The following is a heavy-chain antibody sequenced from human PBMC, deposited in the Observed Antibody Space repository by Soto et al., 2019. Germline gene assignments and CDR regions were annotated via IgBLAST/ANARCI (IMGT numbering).Heavy chain of an antibody. Sequence: QVQLVQSGAEVKKPGASVKVSCKASGYTFTGYYMHWVRQAPGQGLERMGWINPNSGGTNYAQKFQGRVTMTRDTSIRTAYMELSRLRSDDTAVYYCARSIAAAGTGYYGMDVWGQGTTVTVSS. CDR1: GYTFTGYY. J-gene: IGHJ6*02. D-gene: IGHD6-13*01. CDR2: INPNSGGT. V-gene: IGHV1-2*02. CDR3: ARSIAAAGTGYYGMDV.